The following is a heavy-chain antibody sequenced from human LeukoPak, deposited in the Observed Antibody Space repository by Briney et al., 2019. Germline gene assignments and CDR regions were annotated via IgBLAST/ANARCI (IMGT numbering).Heavy chain of an antibody. Sequence: GGSLRLSCAASGFTVSSYYMTWVRQAPGKGLEWVGLIKSEGSGKTVDYAAPVKGRFIISRDDSRDMVYLQMNSLEAEDTAVYYCAKVWQLDHLLMHPWGQGTLVTVSS. CDR1: GFTVSSYY. J-gene: IGHJ5*02. V-gene: IGHV3-15*01. D-gene: IGHD2/OR15-2a*01. CDR2: IKSEGSGKTV. CDR3: AKVWQLDHLLMHP.